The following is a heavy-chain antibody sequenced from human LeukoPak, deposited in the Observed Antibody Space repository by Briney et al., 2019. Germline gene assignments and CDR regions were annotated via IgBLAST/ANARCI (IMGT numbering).Heavy chain of an antibody. CDR3: AYMQKRWLQPYYFDY. D-gene: IGHD5-24*01. CDR2: ISGSGGST. CDR1: GFTVSSNY. Sequence: QPGGSLRLSCAASGFTVSSNYMSWVRQAPGKGLEWVSAISGSGGSTYYADSVKGRFTISRDNSKNTLYLQMNSLRAEDTAVYYCAYMQKRWLQPYYFDYWGQGTLVTVSS. V-gene: IGHV3-23*01. J-gene: IGHJ4*02.